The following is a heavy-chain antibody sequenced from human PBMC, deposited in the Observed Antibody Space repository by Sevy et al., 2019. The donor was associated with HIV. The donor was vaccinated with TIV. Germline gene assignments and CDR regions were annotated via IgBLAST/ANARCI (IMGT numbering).Heavy chain of an antibody. V-gene: IGHV1-2*02. CDR2: IRPISGGT. D-gene: IGHD3-16*02. CDR3: ATSGIEFSSFDI. J-gene: IGHJ3*02. Sequence: ASVKVSCKASGYIFTGYYLHWVRQAPGQGLEWMGWIRPISGGTTYAQKFQGRVTLTSDTSSSTAYMEVNSLRSGDTAMYYCATSGIEFSSFDIWGQGTTVTVSS. CDR1: GYIFTGYY.